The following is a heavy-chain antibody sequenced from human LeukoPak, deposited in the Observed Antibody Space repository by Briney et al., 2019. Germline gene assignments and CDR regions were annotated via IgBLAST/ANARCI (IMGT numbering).Heavy chain of an antibody. CDR3: ASSDKHGYNGY. Sequence: SETLSLTCTVSGGSISSFYWGWIRQPPGKGLEWIGYIYYSGSTNYNPSLKSRVTISVDTSKNQFSLKLSSVTAADTAVYYCASSDKHGYNGYWGQGTLVTVSS. D-gene: IGHD5-24*01. CDR2: IYYSGST. V-gene: IGHV4-59*08. CDR1: GGSISSFY. J-gene: IGHJ4*02.